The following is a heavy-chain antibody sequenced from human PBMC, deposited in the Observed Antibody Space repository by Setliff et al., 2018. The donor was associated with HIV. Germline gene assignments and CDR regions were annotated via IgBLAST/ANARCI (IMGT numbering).Heavy chain of an antibody. CDR2: IIPILGTA. J-gene: IGHJ4*02. CDR3: ARVAGGCYFDY. Sequence: GASVKVSCKASGDTFSNYAISWVRQAPGQGLEWMGGIIPILGTASHAQKFQGRVTSTTDESTSTAYMELSSLRFEDTAMYYCARVAGGCYFDYWGQGTLVTVSS. CDR1: GDTFSNYA. V-gene: IGHV1-69*05.